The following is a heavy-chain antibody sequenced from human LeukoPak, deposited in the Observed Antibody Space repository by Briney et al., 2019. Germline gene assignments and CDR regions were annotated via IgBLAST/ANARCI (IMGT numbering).Heavy chain of an antibody. CDR3: ARDSRDDFPNRGFDY. CDR2: IYSSGST. J-gene: IGHJ4*02. Sequence: SQTLSLTCTVSGGSISSGGYYWSWIRQHPGKGLEWIGYIYSSGSTYYNPSLKSRVTISVDTSKDQFSLKLSSVTAADTAVYYCARDSRDDFPNRGFDYWGQGTLVTVSS. D-gene: IGHD1-1*01. V-gene: IGHV4-31*03. CDR1: GGSISSGGYY.